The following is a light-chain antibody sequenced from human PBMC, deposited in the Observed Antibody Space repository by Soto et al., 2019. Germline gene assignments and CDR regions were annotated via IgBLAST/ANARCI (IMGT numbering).Light chain of an antibody. V-gene: IGKV3-20*01. Sequence: EIVLTQSPGTLSLSPGERATLSCRASQSVSSSYLARYQQKPGQAPRLLIYGASSRATGIPDRFSGSGSGTDFTLTISRLEPEDFAVYYCQHYGSSFTFGPGTKVDIK. J-gene: IGKJ3*01. CDR3: QHYGSSFT. CDR1: QSVSSSY. CDR2: GAS.